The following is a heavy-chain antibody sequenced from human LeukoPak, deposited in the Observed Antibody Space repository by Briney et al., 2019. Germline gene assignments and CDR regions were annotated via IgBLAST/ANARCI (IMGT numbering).Heavy chain of an antibody. Sequence: SETLSLTCAVYGGSFSGYYWSWIRQPPGKGLEWIGEINHSGSTNYNPSLKRRVTISVDTSNNQFSLKLSSVHAADTAVYYCARGVVGYCSGGSCYPRKYYYYYYMDVWGKGTTVTVSS. J-gene: IGHJ6*03. CDR2: INHSGST. V-gene: IGHV4-34*01. D-gene: IGHD2-15*01. CDR1: GGSFSGYY. CDR3: ARGVVGYCSGGSCYPRKYYYYYYMDV.